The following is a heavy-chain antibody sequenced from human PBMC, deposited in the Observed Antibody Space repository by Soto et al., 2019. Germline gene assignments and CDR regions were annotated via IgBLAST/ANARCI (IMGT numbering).Heavy chain of an antibody. V-gene: IGHV1-3*01. Sequence: GASVKVSCKASGYTFTSYAMHWVRQAPGQRLEWMGWINAGNGNTKYSQKFQGRVTITRDTSASTAYMELSSLRSEDTAVYYCAMPETVTMVLLGNWYFDLWGRGTLVTVSS. D-gene: IGHD4-17*01. CDR2: INAGNGNT. CDR3: AMPETVTMVLLGNWYFDL. J-gene: IGHJ2*01. CDR1: GYTFTSYA.